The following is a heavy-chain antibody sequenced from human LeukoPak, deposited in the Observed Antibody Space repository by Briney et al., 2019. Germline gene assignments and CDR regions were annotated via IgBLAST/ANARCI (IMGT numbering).Heavy chain of an antibody. J-gene: IGHJ4*02. CDR1: GGSISSSSYY. D-gene: IGHD3-10*01. V-gene: IGHV4-39*01. CDR3: ARPASSSPSHKPGDY. Sequence: SETLSLTCTVSGGSISSSSYYWGWIRQPPGKGLEWIGSIYYSGSTYYNPSLKSRVTISVDTSKNQFSLKLSSVTAADTAVYYCARPASSSPSHKPGDYWGQGTLVTVSS. CDR2: IYYSGST.